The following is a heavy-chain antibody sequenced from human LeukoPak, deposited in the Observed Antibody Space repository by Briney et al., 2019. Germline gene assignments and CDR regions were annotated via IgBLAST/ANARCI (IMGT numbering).Heavy chain of an antibody. CDR3: AWGRFLEWLPDY. Sequence: SVKVSCEASGGTFSSYAISWVRQAPGQGLEWMGGIIPIFGTANYAQKFQGRVTITADESTSTAYMELSSLRSEDTAVYYCAWGRFLEWLPDYWGQGTLVTVSS. CDR2: IIPIFGTA. CDR1: GGTFSSYA. V-gene: IGHV1-69*01. D-gene: IGHD3-3*01. J-gene: IGHJ4*02.